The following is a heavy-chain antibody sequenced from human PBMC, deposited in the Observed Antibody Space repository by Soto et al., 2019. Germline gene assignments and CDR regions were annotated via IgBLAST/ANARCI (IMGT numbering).Heavy chain of an antibody. Sequence: SETLSLSCTVSGGSITSGDYYWSWIRQPPGKGLEWIGYIYYSGSTYHNPSLKSRVTISVDTSKNQFSLKLSSVTAADTAMYYCARALIQLWPHYYYGMDVWGQGTTVTVSS. CDR1: GGSITSGDYY. D-gene: IGHD5-18*01. CDR2: IYYSGST. J-gene: IGHJ6*02. CDR3: ARALIQLWPHYYYGMDV. V-gene: IGHV4-30-4*01.